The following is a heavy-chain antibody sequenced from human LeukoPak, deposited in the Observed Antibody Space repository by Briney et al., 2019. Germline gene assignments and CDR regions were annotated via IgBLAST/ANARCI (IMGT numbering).Heavy chain of an antibody. CDR2: IYSGGST. CDR3: TLVVPAATYYYYYMDV. V-gene: IGHV3-66*01. D-gene: IGHD2-2*01. Sequence: GGSLRLSCAASGFTVSSNYMSWVRQAPGKGLEWVSVIYSGGSTYYADSVKGRFTISRDNSKNTLYLQMNSLRAEDTAVYYCTLVVPAATYYYYYMDVWGKGTTVTVSS. CDR1: GFTVSSNY. J-gene: IGHJ6*03.